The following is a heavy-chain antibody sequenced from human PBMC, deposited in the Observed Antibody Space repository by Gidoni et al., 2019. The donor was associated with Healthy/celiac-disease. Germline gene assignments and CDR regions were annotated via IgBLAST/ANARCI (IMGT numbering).Heavy chain of an antibody. CDR3: AKVGRGYSYGSDY. CDR2: ISGSGGST. J-gene: IGHJ4*02. V-gene: IGHV3-23*01. D-gene: IGHD5-18*01. CDR1: GFTFSSYA. Sequence: EVQLLESGGGLVQPGGSLSLSCAASGFTFSSYAMSWVRQAPGKGLEWVSAISGSGGSTYYADSVKGRFTISRDNSKNTLYLQMNSLRAEDTAVYYCAKVGRGYSYGSDYWGQGTLVTVSS.